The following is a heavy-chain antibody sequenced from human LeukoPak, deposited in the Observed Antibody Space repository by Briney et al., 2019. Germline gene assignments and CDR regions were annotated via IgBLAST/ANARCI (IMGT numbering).Heavy chain of an antibody. Sequence: GGSLRLSCAASGFTVSSNYMSWVRQAPGKGLEWVSVIYSGGSTYYAESVKGRFTVSRDNSKNTLYLQMSSLRAEDTAIFYCARVGYYYDSSGPGYFDYWGQGTLVTVSS. CDR1: GFTVSSNY. V-gene: IGHV3-53*01. J-gene: IGHJ4*02. CDR2: IYSGGST. CDR3: ARVGYYYDSSGPGYFDY. D-gene: IGHD3-22*01.